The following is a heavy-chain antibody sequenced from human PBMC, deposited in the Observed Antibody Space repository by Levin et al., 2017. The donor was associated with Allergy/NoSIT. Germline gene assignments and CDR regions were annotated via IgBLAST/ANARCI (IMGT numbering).Heavy chain of an antibody. D-gene: IGHD2-2*01. Sequence: GESLKISCAASGLTFSRYGMHWVRQAPGKGLEWVATVSSDGSNKYYADSVKGRFTISRDNSKNTLYLQMNSLRPEDTAVYYCAKDSASCSSNSATYGMEVWGQGTSVTVS. V-gene: IGHV3-30*18. CDR3: AKDSASCSSNSATYGMEV. J-gene: IGHJ6*02. CDR2: VSSDGSNK. CDR1: GLTFSRYG.